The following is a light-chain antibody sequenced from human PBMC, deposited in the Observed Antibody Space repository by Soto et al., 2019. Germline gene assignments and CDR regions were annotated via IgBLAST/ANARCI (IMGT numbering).Light chain of an antibody. CDR1: QSISSN. V-gene: IGKV3-15*01. CDR3: QQYNNWPPDRT. CDR2: GAS. J-gene: IGKJ1*01. Sequence: MTQSPSTLSASVGDRVTITCRASQSISSNLAWYQQKPGQAPRLLIYGASTRATGIPARFSGSGSGTEFTLTISSLQSEDFAIYFCQQYNNWPPDRTFGQGTKVEIK.